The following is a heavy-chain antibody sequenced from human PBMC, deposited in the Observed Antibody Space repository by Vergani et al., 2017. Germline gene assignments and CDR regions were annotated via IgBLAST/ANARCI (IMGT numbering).Heavy chain of an antibody. V-gene: IGHV3-48*02. CDR3: ARGIYYYDSSGYYR. Sequence: EVQLVESGGGLVQPGGSLRLSCAASGFTFSSYSMNRVRQAPGKGLEWVSYISSSSSTIYYADSVKGRFTISRDNAKNSLYLQMNSLRDEDTAVYYCARGIYYYDSSGYYRWGQGTLVTVSS. CDR2: ISSSSSTI. J-gene: IGHJ4*02. CDR1: GFTFSSYS. D-gene: IGHD3-22*01.